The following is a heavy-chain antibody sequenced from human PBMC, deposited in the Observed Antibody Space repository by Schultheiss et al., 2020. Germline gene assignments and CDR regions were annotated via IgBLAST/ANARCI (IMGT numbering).Heavy chain of an antibody. CDR3: ARDSQAGPADYELLNNWFDP. J-gene: IGHJ5*02. V-gene: IGHV3-21*01. CDR1: GFTFSSYS. Sequence: GESLKISCAASGFTFSSYSMNWVRQAPGKGLEWVSSISSSSSYIYYADSVKGRFTISRDNAKNSLYLQMNSLRAEDTAVYYCARDSQAGPADYELLNNWFDPWGQGTLVTVSS. D-gene: IGHD2-2*01. CDR2: ISSSSSYI.